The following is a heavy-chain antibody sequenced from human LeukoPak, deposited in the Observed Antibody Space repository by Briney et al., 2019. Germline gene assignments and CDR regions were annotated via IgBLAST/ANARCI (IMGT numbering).Heavy chain of an antibody. CDR1: GGSISSSSYY. D-gene: IGHD3-16*01. CDR2: IYYSGST. Sequence: SETLSLTRTVSGGSISSSSYYWGWIRQPPGKGLGWIGSIYYSGSTYYNPSLKSRVTISVDTSKNQFSLKLSSVTAADTAVYYCARRGWGPGYFDYWGQGTLVTVSS. V-gene: IGHV4-39*01. J-gene: IGHJ4*02. CDR3: ARRGWGPGYFDY.